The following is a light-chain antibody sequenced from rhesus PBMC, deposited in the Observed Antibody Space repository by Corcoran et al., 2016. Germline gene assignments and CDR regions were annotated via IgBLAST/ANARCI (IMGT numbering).Light chain of an antibody. CDR1: ENVNNY. CDR2: KAS. Sequence: DIQMTQSPSSLSASVGDRVTITCRASENVNNYLNWYQQKPGKAPKLLIYKASTLQSGVPSRFSGSGSGTDYTFTVSSLQPEDVATYYGQHDYGNTHTCGGGTKVELK. CDR3: QHDYGNTHT. V-gene: IGKV1-74*01. J-gene: IGKJ4*01.